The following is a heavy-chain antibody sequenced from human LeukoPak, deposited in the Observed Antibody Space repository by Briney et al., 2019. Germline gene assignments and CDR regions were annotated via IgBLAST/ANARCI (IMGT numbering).Heavy chain of an antibody. D-gene: IGHD2-2*01. Sequence: SGPALVKPTQTLTLTCTFSGFSLSTSGMCVSWIRQPPGKALEWLARIDWDDDKYYSTSLKTRLTISKDTSKNQVVLTMTDMDPVDTATYSCARSSSTNCYLFDYWGQGTLVTVSS. V-gene: IGHV2-70*11. CDR2: IDWDDDK. CDR1: GFSLSTSGMC. J-gene: IGHJ4*02. CDR3: ARSSSTNCYLFDY.